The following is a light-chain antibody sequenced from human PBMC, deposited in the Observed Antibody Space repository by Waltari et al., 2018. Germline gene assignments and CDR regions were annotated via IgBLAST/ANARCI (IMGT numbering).Light chain of an antibody. CDR3: SSFTGSSTLV. J-gene: IGLJ2*01. CDR2: DVS. Sequence: QSALTQPASVSGSPGQSITISCTGTSRDVGGYNYVPWYQQPPGRAPKVMIYDVSNRPSGVSNRFSGSKSGNTASLTISGLQAEDEADYYCSSFTGSSTLVFGGGTKLTVL. CDR1: SRDVGGYNY. V-gene: IGLV2-14*03.